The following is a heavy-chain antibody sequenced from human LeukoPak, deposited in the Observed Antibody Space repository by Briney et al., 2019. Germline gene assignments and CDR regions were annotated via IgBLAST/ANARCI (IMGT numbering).Heavy chain of an antibody. Sequence: PGGSLRLSCAASGFTFSNYAMNWVRQAPGKGLEWVSVISGSGTTTIYADSVKGRFTISRDNSKSTLYLQMNSLRAEDTAVYHCAKSNVVSLAGTNWFDPWGQGTLVTASS. J-gene: IGHJ5*02. CDR2: ISGSGTTT. D-gene: IGHD1-7*01. V-gene: IGHV3-23*01. CDR3: AKSNVVSLAGTNWFDP. CDR1: GFTFSNYA.